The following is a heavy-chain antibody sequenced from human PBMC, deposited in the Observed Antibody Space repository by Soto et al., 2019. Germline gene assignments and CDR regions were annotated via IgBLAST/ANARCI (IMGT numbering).Heavy chain of an antibody. CDR3: ARDGASGYYGDFDY. D-gene: IGHD5-12*01. CDR1: GFTFSSYR. Sequence: GSLLLACSASGFTFSSYRMHWVRQAPGKGLEWVALISYDGSNKYYADSVKGRFTISRDNSKNTLYLQVNSLRTEDTALFYCARDGASGYYGDFDYWGQGTLVTVSS. CDR2: ISYDGSNK. J-gene: IGHJ4*02. V-gene: IGHV3-30*14.